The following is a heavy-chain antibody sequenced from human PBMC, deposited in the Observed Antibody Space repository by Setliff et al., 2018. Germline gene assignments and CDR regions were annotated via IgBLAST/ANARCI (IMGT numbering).Heavy chain of an antibody. J-gene: IGHJ4*02. CDR3: ARGRSNFWGYYFGY. CDR2: INQRGST. V-gene: IGHV4-34*01. Sequence: PSETLSLTCAVYGGSFSGYYWSWIRQPPGKGLEWIGEINQRGSTNYNPSLKSRVTMSVDTSKNQFSLKLSCVTAADTAVYYCARGRSNFWGYYFGYWGQGTLVTVSS. CDR1: GGSFSGYY. D-gene: IGHD3-3*01.